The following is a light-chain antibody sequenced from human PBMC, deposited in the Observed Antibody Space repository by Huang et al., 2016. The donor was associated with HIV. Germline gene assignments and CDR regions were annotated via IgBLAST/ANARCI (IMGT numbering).Light chain of an antibody. Sequence: DIQMTQSPSSLSASVGDRVTVTCRASQSIGNYLNWYQQKPGKAPKLLIYGASSLQSGVPSRCSGSGSGTVFILSITSLQPEDFATYYCQQSYNSWTFGQGTKVDIK. J-gene: IGKJ1*01. CDR2: GAS. CDR3: QQSYNSWT. CDR1: QSIGNY. V-gene: IGKV1-39*01.